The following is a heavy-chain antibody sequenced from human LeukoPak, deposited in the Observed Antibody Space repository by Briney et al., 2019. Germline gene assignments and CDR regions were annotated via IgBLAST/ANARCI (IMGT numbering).Heavy chain of an antibody. J-gene: IGHJ6*02. CDR2: ISSSGSTI. CDR1: GFTFSDYY. Sequence: GGSLRLSCAASGFTFSDYYMSWIRQAPGKGLEWVSYISSSGSTIYYADSVKGRFTIPRDNAKNSLYLQMNSLRAEDTAVYYCARGAVVVPADHYGMDVWGQGTTVTVSS. D-gene: IGHD2-2*01. CDR3: ARGAVVVPADHYGMDV. V-gene: IGHV3-11*01.